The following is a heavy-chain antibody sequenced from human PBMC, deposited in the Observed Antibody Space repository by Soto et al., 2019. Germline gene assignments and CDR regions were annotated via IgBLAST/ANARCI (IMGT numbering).Heavy chain of an antibody. D-gene: IGHD6-19*01. Sequence: ASVKVSCKASGYTFTGYYMHWLRQAPGQGLEWMGWINPNSGGTNYAQKFQGRVTMTRDTSISTAYMELSRLRSGDTAVYYCARADSSGWYDYWGQGTLVTVSS. V-gene: IGHV1-2*02. CDR2: INPNSGGT. CDR1: GYTFTGYY. J-gene: IGHJ4*02. CDR3: ARADSSGWYDY.